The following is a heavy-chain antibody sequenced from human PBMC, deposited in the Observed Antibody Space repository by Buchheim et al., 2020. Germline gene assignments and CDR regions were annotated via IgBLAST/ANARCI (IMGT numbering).Heavy chain of an antibody. CDR1: GFPFSRSA. Sequence: EVQLLASGGGLVQPGGSLRLSCAASGFPFSRSAMTWVRQVPGKGLQCVSSISDSGDSTLSADSVKGRFTISRDNSKNTLYLQMNSLRAEDTAVYYCAKAGPYYLEYWGQGTL. V-gene: IGHV3-23*01. J-gene: IGHJ4*02. CDR3: AKAGPYYLEY. CDR2: ISDSGDST.